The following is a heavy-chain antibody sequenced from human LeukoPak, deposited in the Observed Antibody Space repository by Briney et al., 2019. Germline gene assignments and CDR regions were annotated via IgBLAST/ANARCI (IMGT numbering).Heavy chain of an antibody. D-gene: IGHD3-9*01. CDR2: TIPILGIA. CDR1: AGTFSSYE. Sequence: ASVKVSCKASAGTFSSYEITWVRQAPGQGLEWMGRTIPILGIANYAQQFQGRVTITADKSTSTAYMEVASLRSEDTAVYYCARSSYDVLTADYWGQGTPVTVSS. V-gene: IGHV1-69*04. J-gene: IGHJ4*02. CDR3: ARSSYDVLTADY.